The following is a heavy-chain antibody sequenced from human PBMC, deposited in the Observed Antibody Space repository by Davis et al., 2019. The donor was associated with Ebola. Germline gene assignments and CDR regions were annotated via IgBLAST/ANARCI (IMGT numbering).Heavy chain of an antibody. CDR1: GYTFTGYY. V-gene: IGHV1-69*13. J-gene: IGHJ4*02. D-gene: IGHD3-22*01. CDR3: AVGSYFYDSDGYAF. Sequence: SVKVSCKTSGYTFTGYYMHWVRQAPGPGLEWMGGITPMFGTPNYAQKFQGRVTISADESTSTAYMELSSLRFEDTAVYYCAVGSYFYDSDGYAFWGQGTLVTVSS. CDR2: ITPMFGTP.